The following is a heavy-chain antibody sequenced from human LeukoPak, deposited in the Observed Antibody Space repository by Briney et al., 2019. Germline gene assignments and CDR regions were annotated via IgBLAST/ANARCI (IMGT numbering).Heavy chain of an antibody. Sequence: GASVKVSCKASGYTFTSYGISWVRQAPGQRLEWMGWISAYNGNTNYAQKLQGRVTMTTDTSTSTAYVELRSLRSDDTAVYYCARGITMIVAVGWFDPWGQGTLVTVSS. CDR3: ARGITMIVAVGWFDP. D-gene: IGHD3-22*01. V-gene: IGHV1-18*01. CDR1: GYTFTSYG. J-gene: IGHJ5*02. CDR2: ISAYNGNT.